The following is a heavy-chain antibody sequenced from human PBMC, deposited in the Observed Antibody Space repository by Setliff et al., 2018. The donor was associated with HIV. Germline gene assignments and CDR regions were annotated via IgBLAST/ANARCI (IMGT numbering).Heavy chain of an antibody. Sequence: SETLSLTCTVSGGSISSSGGYYWGWIRQPPGKGLEWIGSLYYTGSTDYNPSLRSRVTISVDTSKNQFSLRLSSVSAADTALYYCAGSMGATKGSWFEPWGQGTLVTVSS. CDR3: AGSMGATKGSWFEP. V-gene: IGHV4-39*07. D-gene: IGHD1-26*01. CDR2: LYYTGST. CDR1: GGSISSSGGYY. J-gene: IGHJ5*02.